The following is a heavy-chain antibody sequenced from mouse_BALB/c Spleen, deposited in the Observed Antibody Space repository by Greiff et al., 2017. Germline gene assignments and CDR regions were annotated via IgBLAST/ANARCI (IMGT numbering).Heavy chain of an antibody. CDR2: INPSSGYT. CDR1: GYTFTSYT. J-gene: IGHJ2*01. Sequence: VQLQQSGPELVKPGASVKMSCKASGYTFTSYTMHWVKQRPGQGLEWIGYINPSSGYTNYNQKFKDKATLTADKSSSTAYMQLSSLTSEDSAVYYCARSFDYYGSSYYFDYWGQGTTLTVSS. CDR3: ARSFDYYGSSYYFDY. V-gene: IGHV1S26*01. D-gene: IGHD1-1*01.